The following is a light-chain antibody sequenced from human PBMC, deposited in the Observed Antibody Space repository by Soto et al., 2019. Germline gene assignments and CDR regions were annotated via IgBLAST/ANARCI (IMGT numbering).Light chain of an antibody. CDR1: QSISSS. J-gene: IGKJ1*01. CDR2: GAS. V-gene: IGKV3-15*01. Sequence: EIVMTQSPATLSVSPGERATLSCRASQSISSSLAWYQQKPGQAPRLLIHGASTRATSNPGRFSGSGSGAEFTLTISSLQSEDFALYYCQQYYDWPPTFGQGTRWIS. CDR3: QQYYDWPPT.